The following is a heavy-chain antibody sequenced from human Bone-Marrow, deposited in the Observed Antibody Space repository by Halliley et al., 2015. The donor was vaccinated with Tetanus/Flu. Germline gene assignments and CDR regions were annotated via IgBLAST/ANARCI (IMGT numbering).Heavy chain of an antibody. Sequence: IDPSDSYPNYSPAFQGHVTISADKSLSTAYLQWSSRKASDTAMYYCARRPAVTTYDYYFYGMDVWGQGTTVTVSS. CDR3: ARRPAVTTYDYYFYGMDV. CDR2: IDPSDSYP. J-gene: IGHJ6*02. V-gene: IGHV5-10-1*01. D-gene: IGHD4-17*01.